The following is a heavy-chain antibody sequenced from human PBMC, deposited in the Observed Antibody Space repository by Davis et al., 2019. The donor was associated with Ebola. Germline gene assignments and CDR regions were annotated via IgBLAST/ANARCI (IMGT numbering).Heavy chain of an antibody. V-gene: IGHV1-2*06. D-gene: IGHD2/OR15-2a*01. CDR1: GYTFTGYY. CDR2: INPNSGGT. CDR3: VIGGRAGGFDY. J-gene: IGHJ4*02. Sequence: ASVKVSCKASGYTFTGYYMHWVRQAPGQGLEWMGRINPNSGGTNYAQKFQDRVTMTEDTSTDTAYMKVSSLRSEDTAVYYCVIGGRAGGFDYWGQGTLVTVSS.